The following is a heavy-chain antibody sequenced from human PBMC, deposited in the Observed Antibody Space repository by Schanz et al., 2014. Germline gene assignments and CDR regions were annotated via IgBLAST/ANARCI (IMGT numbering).Heavy chain of an antibody. V-gene: IGHV3-48*01. CDR1: GFTASSHS. Sequence: EVQLLESGGGLVQPGGSLRLSCGVSGFTASSHSMNWVRQAPGKGLEWVSYISGSSRTIYYADSMKGRFTVSRDNAENALYLQMNSLRAEDTGLYFCARGGSGSHYRLDYWGQGTLVTVSS. J-gene: IGHJ4*02. CDR2: ISGSSRTI. D-gene: IGHD1-26*01. CDR3: ARGGSGSHYRLDY.